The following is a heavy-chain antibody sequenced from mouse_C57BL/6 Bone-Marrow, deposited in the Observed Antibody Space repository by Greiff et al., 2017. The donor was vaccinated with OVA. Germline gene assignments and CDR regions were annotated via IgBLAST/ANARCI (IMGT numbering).Heavy chain of an antibody. CDR1: GYTFTSYW. J-gene: IGHJ2*01. CDR3: ASNYYGSSYVDY. V-gene: IGHV1-64*01. CDR2: IHPNSGST. Sequence: QLQQPGAELVKPGASVKLSCKASGYTFTSYWMHWVKQRPGQGLEWIGMIHPNSGSTNYNEKFKSKATLTVDKSSSTAYMQLSSLTSEDSAVYYCASNYYGSSYVDYWGQGTTLTVSS. D-gene: IGHD1-1*01.